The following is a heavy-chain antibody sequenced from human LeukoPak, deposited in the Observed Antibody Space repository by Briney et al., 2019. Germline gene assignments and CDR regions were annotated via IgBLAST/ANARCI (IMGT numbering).Heavy chain of an antibody. CDR3: ARDSGDRSGYSLAGGGPFDY. V-gene: IGHV1-69*04. Sequence: GASVKVSCKSSGDTFSIYTISWVRQAPGQGLEWMGRIIPILGIANYAQKFQGRVTITADKSTPTAYMDLSSLRSEDTAVYCCARDSGDRSGYSLAGGGPFDYWGQGALVTVSS. CDR1: GDTFSIYT. CDR2: IIPILGIA. J-gene: IGHJ4*02. D-gene: IGHD3-22*01.